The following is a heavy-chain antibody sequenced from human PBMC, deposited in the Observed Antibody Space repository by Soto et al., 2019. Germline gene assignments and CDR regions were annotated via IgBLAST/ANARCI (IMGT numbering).Heavy chain of an antibody. D-gene: IGHD3-22*01. CDR2: IYSSGNA. V-gene: IGHV4-4*07. Sequence: QVQLLESGPGLVKPSETLSLTCSVSLDSISNSYWTWIRQPAGKGLEWIGHIYSSGNANYNPSLKSRVTMSLDTSKNQFSLRLKSVTAADTAIYYCAKGRGFYSDNYFDPWGQGTQVTVSS. CDR1: LDSISNSY. CDR3: AKGRGFYSDNYFDP. J-gene: IGHJ5*02.